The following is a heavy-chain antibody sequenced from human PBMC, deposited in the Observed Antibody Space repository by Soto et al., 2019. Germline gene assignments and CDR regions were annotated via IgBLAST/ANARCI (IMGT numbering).Heavy chain of an antibody. CDR1: GFTFSSYS. Sequence: PGGSLRLSCAASGFTFSSYSMNWVRQAPGKGLEWVSSISSSSSYIYYADSVKGRFTISRDNSKNTLYLQMNSLRAEDTAIYYCAKDALGDYFYYGMDVWGQGTTVTVSS. J-gene: IGHJ6*02. CDR3: AKDALGDYFYYGMDV. CDR2: ISSSSSYI. V-gene: IGHV3-21*04.